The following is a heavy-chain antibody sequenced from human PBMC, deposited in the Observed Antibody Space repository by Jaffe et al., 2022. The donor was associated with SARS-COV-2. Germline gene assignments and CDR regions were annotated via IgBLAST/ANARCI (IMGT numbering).Heavy chain of an antibody. Sequence: EVQLVESGGGLVQPGRSLRLSCAASGFTFDDYAMHWVRQAPGKGLEWVSGISWNSGSIGYADSVKGRFTISRDNAKNSLYLQMNSLRAEDTALYYCAKAMTTVTNWFDPWGQGTLVTVSS. CDR1: GFTFDDYA. CDR2: ISWNSGSI. CDR3: AKAMTTVTNWFDP. D-gene: IGHD4-4*01. V-gene: IGHV3-9*01. J-gene: IGHJ5*02.